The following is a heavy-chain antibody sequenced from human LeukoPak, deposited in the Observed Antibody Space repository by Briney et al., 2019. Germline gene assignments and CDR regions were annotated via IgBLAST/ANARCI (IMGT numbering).Heavy chain of an antibody. Sequence: GGSLRLSCAASGFTFSSYAMHWVRQAPGKGLEWVAVISYDGSNKYYADSVKGRFTISRDNSKNTLYLQMNSLRAEDTAVYYCARGSYYYDSSGLVTKYYYYGMDVWGQGTTVTVSS. CDR2: ISYDGSNK. V-gene: IGHV3-30-3*01. J-gene: IGHJ6*02. CDR1: GFTFSSYA. D-gene: IGHD3-22*01. CDR3: ARGSYYYDSSGLVTKYYYYGMDV.